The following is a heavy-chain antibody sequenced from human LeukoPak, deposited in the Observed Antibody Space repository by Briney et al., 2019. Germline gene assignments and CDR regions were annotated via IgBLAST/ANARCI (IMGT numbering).Heavy chain of an antibody. D-gene: IGHD5-18*01. Sequence: GGSLRLSCAASGFTFSRCDMHWVRQAPGKGLEWVAFVLYDGSLKYYADSVRGRVTISRDNSKNTLYLQMNSLRAEDTALYYCARGGGYSYGHGFDYWGQGTLVTVSS. J-gene: IGHJ4*02. V-gene: IGHV3-30*02. CDR3: ARGGGYSYGHGFDY. CDR2: VLYDGSLK. CDR1: GFTFSRCD.